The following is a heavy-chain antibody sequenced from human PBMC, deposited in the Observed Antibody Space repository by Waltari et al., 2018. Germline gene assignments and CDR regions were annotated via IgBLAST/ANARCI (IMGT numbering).Heavy chain of an antibody. CDR3: ARDVGAAAGPGVY. CDR1: GYTFTGYY. J-gene: IGHJ4*02. CDR2: INPNSGGT. Sequence: QVQLVQSGAEVKKPGASVKVSCKASGYTFTGYYMPWVRPAPGQGLEWMGWINPNSGGTNYAQKFQGRVTMTRDTSISTAYMELSRLRSDDTAVYYCARDVGAAAGPGVYWGQGTLVTVSS. D-gene: IGHD6-13*01. V-gene: IGHV1-2*02.